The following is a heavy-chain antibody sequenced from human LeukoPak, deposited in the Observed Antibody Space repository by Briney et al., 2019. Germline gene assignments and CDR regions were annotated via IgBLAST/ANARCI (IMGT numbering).Heavy chain of an antibody. V-gene: IGHV3-30*18. Sequence: GGSLRLSCAASGFTFSSYSMNWVRQAPGKGLEWVALISYDGSNKYYADSVKGRFTISRDNSENTLYLQMNSLRVEDTAVYYCAKPAYAGYYYYMDVWGKGTTVTVSS. D-gene: IGHD3-16*01. CDR3: AKPAYAGYYYYMDV. CDR1: GFTFSSYS. J-gene: IGHJ6*03. CDR2: ISYDGSNK.